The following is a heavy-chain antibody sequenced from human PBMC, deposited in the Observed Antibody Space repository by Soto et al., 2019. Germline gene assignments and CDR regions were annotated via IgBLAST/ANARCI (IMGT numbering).Heavy chain of an antibody. CDR1: GGTHSSYG. CDR3: ATYKYDTSGYYYWFDP. V-gene: IGHV1-69*13. CDR2: LIPISGTA. D-gene: IGHD3-22*01. J-gene: IGHJ5*02. Sequence: SVKVSCKASGGTHSSYGISWVRQAPGQGLEWMGGLIPISGTANYEQKFQGRVTITADGSTSTAYIELRSLRSEDTAVYYCATYKYDTSGYYYWFDPWGQGTLVTVSS.